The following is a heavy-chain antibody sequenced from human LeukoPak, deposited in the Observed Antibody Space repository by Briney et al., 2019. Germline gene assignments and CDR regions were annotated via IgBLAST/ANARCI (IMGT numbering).Heavy chain of an antibody. V-gene: IGHV4-39*07. Sequence: SETLSLTCTVSGGSISTSSYYWGWVRQPPGKGLEWIGSIYYTGSTNYNPSLKSRVTISVDTSKNQFSLKLSSVTAADTAVYYCARAHHYYDSSGYYGYWGQGTLVTVSS. CDR3: ARAHHYYDSSGYYGY. CDR1: GGSISTSSYY. CDR2: IYYTGST. D-gene: IGHD3-22*01. J-gene: IGHJ4*02.